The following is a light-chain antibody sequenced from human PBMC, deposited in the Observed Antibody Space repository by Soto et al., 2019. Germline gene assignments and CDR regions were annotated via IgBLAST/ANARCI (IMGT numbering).Light chain of an antibody. CDR1: SSDVGSYDH. V-gene: IGLV2-14*01. Sequence: QSALTQPASVSGSPGQSITISCSGTSSDVGSYDHVAWYQQFPGKTPKLMIYEVSNRPSGVSSRFSGSKSGNTASLTISGLQAEDEADYYCISYTGSTTSYVFGSRPNVTVL. J-gene: IGLJ1*01. CDR3: ISYTGSTTSYV. CDR2: EVS.